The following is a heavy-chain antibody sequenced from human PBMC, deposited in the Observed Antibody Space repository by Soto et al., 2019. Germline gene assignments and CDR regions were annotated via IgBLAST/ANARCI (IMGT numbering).Heavy chain of an antibody. Sequence: GGSLRLSCAASGFTFSDYYMTWIRQAPGKGLEWISYISSSGRIISYADSVKGRFTISRDNGKKSLYLQMSSLRVEDTAVYYCSRGYYGAPRDHWGQGTQVTVSS. CDR2: ISSSGRII. J-gene: IGHJ4*02. CDR3: SRGYYGAPRDH. V-gene: IGHV3-11*01. CDR1: GFTFSDYY. D-gene: IGHD3-10*01.